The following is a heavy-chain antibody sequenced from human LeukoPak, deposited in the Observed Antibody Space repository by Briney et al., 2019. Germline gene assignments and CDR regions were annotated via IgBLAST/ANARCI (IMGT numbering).Heavy chain of an antibody. CDR3: ARDRSCSSTSCSDAFDI. CDR2: IYTSGST. Sequence: KPSQTLSLTCTVSGGSISSGSYYWSWIRQPAGKGLEWIGRIYTSGSTNYNPSLKSRVTISVDTSKNQFSLKLSSVTAADTAVYYCARDRSCSSTSCSDAFDIWGQGTMVTVSS. D-gene: IGHD2-2*01. J-gene: IGHJ3*02. V-gene: IGHV4-61*02. CDR1: GGSISSGSYY.